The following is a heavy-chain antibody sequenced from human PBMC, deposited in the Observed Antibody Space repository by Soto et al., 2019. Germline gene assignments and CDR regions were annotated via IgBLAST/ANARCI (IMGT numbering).Heavy chain of an antibody. Sequence: QVQLQESGSGLVKPSQTLSLTCTVSGDSISSGGYSWSWIRQPPQKGLEWIGYIYHTGSTSYSPSLNSRVTISVDKSKSQFSLILNSVTAADTAIYYCARAHYGPSGYYFDSWGQGTLFTVSS. D-gene: IGHD3-22*01. CDR1: GDSISSGGYS. J-gene: IGHJ4*02. CDR3: ARAHYGPSGYYFDS. CDR2: IYHTGST. V-gene: IGHV4-30-2*01.